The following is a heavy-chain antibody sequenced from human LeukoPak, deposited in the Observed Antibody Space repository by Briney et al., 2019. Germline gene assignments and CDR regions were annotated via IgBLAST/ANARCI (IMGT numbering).Heavy chain of an antibody. V-gene: IGHV4-59*12. CDR2: IYYSGST. CDR3: ARDEVGNWKSHRFDY. CDR1: GGSISSYY. J-gene: IGHJ4*02. Sequence: SETLSLTCTVSGGSISSYYWSWIRQPPGKGLEWIGSIYYSGSTYYNPSLKSRVTISVDTSKNQFSLKLSSVTAADTAVYYCARDEVGNWKSHRFDYWGQGTLVTVSS. D-gene: IGHD1-1*01.